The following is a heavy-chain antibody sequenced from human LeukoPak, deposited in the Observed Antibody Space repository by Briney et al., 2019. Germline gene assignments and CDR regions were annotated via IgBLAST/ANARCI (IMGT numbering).Heavy chain of an antibody. V-gene: IGHV4-31*03. Sequence: SQTLSLTCTVSGGSISSGGYYWSWIPQHPGKGLEWIGYIYYSGSTYYNPSLKSRVTISVDTSKNQFSLKLSSVTAADTAVYYCARGVLDTAMVKGDAFDIWGQGTMVTVSS. CDR1: GGSISSGGYY. CDR2: IYYSGST. J-gene: IGHJ3*02. CDR3: ARGVLDTAMVKGDAFDI. D-gene: IGHD5-18*01.